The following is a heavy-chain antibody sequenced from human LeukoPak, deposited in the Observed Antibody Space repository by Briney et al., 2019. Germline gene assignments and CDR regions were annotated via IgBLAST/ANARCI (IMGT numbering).Heavy chain of an antibody. J-gene: IGHJ4*02. Sequence: SVKVSCKPSGGTFSSYAISWVRQAPGQGLEWMGGIIPIFGTANYAQKFQGRVTITADESTSTAYMELSSLRSEDTAVYYCARRVGSSWDFDYWGQGTLVTVSS. CDR1: GGTFSSYA. CDR2: IIPIFGTA. CDR3: ARRVGSSWDFDY. V-gene: IGHV1-69*13. D-gene: IGHD6-13*01.